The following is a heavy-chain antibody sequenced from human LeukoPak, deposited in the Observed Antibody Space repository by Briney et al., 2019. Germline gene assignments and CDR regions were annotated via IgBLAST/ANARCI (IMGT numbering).Heavy chain of an antibody. J-gene: IGHJ4*02. Sequence: ASVKVSCKASGYTFTGYYMHWVRQAPGQGLEWMGWINPNSGGTNYAQKFQGRVTMTTDTSTSTAYMELTSLRSDDTAIYYCARGDSTPDYWGQGTLVTVSS. D-gene: IGHD2-21*01. V-gene: IGHV1-2*02. CDR3: ARGDSTPDY. CDR2: INPNSGGT. CDR1: GYTFTGYY.